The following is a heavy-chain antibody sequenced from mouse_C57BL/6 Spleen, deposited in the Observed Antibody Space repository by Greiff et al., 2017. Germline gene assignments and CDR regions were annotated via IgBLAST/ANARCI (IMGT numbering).Heavy chain of an antibody. CDR2: IYPGSGST. Sequence: QVQLQQPGAELVKPGASVKMSCKASGYTFTSYWITWVKQRPGQGLEWIGDIYPGSGSTNYNEKFKSKATLTVDTSSSTAYMQLSSLTSEDSAVYYCARGELYYGNLYYFDYWGQGTTLTVSS. V-gene: IGHV1-55*01. CDR3: ARGELYYGNLYYFDY. D-gene: IGHD2-1*01. CDR1: GYTFTSYW. J-gene: IGHJ2*01.